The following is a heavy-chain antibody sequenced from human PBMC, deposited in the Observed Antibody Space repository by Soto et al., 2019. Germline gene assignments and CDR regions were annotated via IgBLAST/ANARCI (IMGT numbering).Heavy chain of an antibody. Sequence: GASVKVSCKASGYTFTGYYMHWVRQAPGQGLEWMGWINPNSGGTNYAQKFQGRVTMTRDTSISTAYMELSRLRSDDTAVYYCAREARDGYNIEAFDIWGQGTMVTVSS. J-gene: IGHJ3*02. D-gene: IGHD5-12*01. CDR1: GYTFTGYY. CDR2: INPNSGGT. CDR3: AREARDGYNIEAFDI. V-gene: IGHV1-2*02.